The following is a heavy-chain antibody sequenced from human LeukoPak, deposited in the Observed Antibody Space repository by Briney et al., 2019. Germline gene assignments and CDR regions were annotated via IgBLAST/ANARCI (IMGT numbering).Heavy chain of an antibody. CDR3: ARDRYCSSTSCYLDFDY. Sequence: GGSLRLSCAASGFTVSSNYMSWVRQAPGKGLEWVSVIYSGGSAYYADSVKGRFTISRDNSKNTLYLQMNSLRAEDTAVYYCARDRYCSSTSCYLDFDYWGQGTLVTVSS. V-gene: IGHV3-53*01. CDR1: GFTVSSNY. D-gene: IGHD2-2*01. J-gene: IGHJ4*02. CDR2: IYSGGSA.